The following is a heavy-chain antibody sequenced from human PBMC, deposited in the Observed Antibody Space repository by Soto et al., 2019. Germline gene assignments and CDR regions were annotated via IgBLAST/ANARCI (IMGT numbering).Heavy chain of an antibody. D-gene: IGHD2-2*01. CDR3: AKNGEDAYCSSTGCYRPLFDP. CDR1: GFTFSSYG. J-gene: IGHJ5*02. Sequence: PGGSLRLSCAASGFTFSSYGMHWVRQAPGKGLEWVAVISYDGSNKYYADSVKGRFTISRDNSKNTLYLQMNSLRAEDTAVYYCAKNGEDAYCSSTGCYRPLFDPWGQGTLVTVSS. CDR2: ISYDGSNK. V-gene: IGHV3-30*18.